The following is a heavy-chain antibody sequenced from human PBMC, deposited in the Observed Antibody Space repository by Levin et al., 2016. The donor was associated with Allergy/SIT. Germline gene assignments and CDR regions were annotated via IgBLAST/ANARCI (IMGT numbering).Heavy chain of an antibody. CDR2: INWNGGST. CDR3: ARAGIAAVGDY. J-gene: IGHJ4*02. D-gene: IGHD6-13*01. CDR1: GFTFDNYG. V-gene: IGHV3-20*04. Sequence: GESLKISCAASGFTFDNYGMSWVRQAPGKGLEWVSGINWNGGSTGYADSVKGRFTISRDNAKNSLYLQMNSLRAEDTALYYCARAGIAAVGDYWGQGTLVTVSS.